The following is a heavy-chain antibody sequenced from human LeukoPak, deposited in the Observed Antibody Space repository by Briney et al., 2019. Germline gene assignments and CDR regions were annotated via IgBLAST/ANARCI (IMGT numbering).Heavy chain of an antibody. Sequence: GGSLRLSCAASGFTFSSYSMNWVRQAPGKGLEWVSYISSSSSTIYYADSVKGRFTISRDNAKNSLYLQMNSLGAEDTAVYYCARNKAGIDYWGQGTLVTVSS. CDR3: ARNKAGIDY. CDR2: ISSSSSTI. V-gene: IGHV3-48*01. J-gene: IGHJ4*02. CDR1: GFTFSSYS. D-gene: IGHD3-10*01.